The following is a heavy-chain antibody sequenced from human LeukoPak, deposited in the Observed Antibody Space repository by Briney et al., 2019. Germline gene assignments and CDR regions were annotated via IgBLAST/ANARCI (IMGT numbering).Heavy chain of an antibody. D-gene: IGHD2-2*01. V-gene: IGHV4-34*01. CDR1: GGSFGGYY. CDR3: ARGYQLPHYYGMDV. Sequence: SETLSLTCAVYGGSFGGYYWSWIRQPPGKGLEWIGEINHSGSTNYNPSLKSRVTISVDTSKNQFSLKLSSVTAADTAVYYCARGYQLPHYYGMDVWGKGTTVTVSS. J-gene: IGHJ6*04. CDR2: INHSGST.